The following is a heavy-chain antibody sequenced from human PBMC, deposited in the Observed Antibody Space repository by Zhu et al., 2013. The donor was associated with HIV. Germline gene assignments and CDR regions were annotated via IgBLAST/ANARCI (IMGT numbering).Heavy chain of an antibody. V-gene: IGHV1-18*01. Sequence: QVQLVQSGAEVKKPGASVKVSCTASGYTFTRYGISWVRQAPGQGLEWMGWISAYNGNTKNAQKFQGRVTMTTDTSTSTAYLELTGLRSDDTAMYYCVTSSGTSPAYWGQGTLVTVSS. CDR2: ISAYNGNT. CDR1: GYTFTRYG. CDR3: VTSSGTSPAY. J-gene: IGHJ4*02. D-gene: IGHD1-1*01.